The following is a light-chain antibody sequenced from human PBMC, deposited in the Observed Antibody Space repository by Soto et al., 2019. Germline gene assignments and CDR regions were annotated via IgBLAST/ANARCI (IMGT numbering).Light chain of an antibody. V-gene: IGKV3-11*01. Sequence: EIVLTQSPATLSLSPGERATLSCRASQSVSRYLAWYQQKPGQAPRLLIYDASNRATGIPARFSGSGSGTDLTLTISSLEPEDFGVYYCEQRSDWPLTFGGGPKVEIK. J-gene: IGKJ4*01. CDR1: QSVSRY. CDR2: DAS. CDR3: EQRSDWPLT.